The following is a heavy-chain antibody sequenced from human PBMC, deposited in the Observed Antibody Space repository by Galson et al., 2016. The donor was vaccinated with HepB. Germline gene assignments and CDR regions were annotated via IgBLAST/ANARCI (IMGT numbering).Heavy chain of an antibody. D-gene: IGHD3-10*01. V-gene: IGHV3-48*01. CDR1: GVTFSSLS. CDR2: LPSENNIK. CDR3: ACNRRGVFLLDC. J-gene: IGHJ4*02. Sequence: SLRLSCAVSGVTFSSLSMNWVRHAPGKGLEWVSYLPSENNIKHYADSVRGRFTISRDNAKNSLYLQRNSLRVEDTAVYYCACNRRGVFLLDCWGQGTLVTGSS.